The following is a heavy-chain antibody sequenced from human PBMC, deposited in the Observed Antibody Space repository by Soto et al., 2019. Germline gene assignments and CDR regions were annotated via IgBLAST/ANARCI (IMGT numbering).Heavy chain of an antibody. CDR1: GFTFISYS. J-gene: IGHJ3*02. Sequence: GGSLSLSCAASGFTFISYSMNWVRQAPGKGLEWVSYISSSSSTIYYADSVKGRFTISRDNAKNSLYLQMNSLRDEDTAVYYCASHDYGDRGSAFDIWGQGTMVTVSS. CDR2: ISSSSSTI. D-gene: IGHD4-17*01. CDR3: ASHDYGDRGSAFDI. V-gene: IGHV3-48*02.